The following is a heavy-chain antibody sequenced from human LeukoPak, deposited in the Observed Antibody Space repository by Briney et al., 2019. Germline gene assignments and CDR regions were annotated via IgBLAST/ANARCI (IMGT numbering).Heavy chain of an antibody. J-gene: IGHJ4*02. CDR3: ARAPPLYFWSGYYFDY. V-gene: IGHV4-61*01. CDR2: IYYSGST. CDR1: GGSISSSSYY. Sequence: SKTLSLTCTVSGGSISSSSYYWSWIRQPPGKGLEWIGYIYYSGSTNYNPSLKSRVTISVDTSKNQFSLKLSSVTAADTAVYYCARAPPLYFWSGYYFDYWGQGALVTVSS. D-gene: IGHD3-3*01.